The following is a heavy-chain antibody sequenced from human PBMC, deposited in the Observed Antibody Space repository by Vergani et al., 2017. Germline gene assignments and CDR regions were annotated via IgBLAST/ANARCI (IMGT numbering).Heavy chain of an antibody. CDR2: IHTGGST. V-gene: IGHV4-61*02. J-gene: IGHJ4*02. CDR3: ARSRPYCTSGSCPAI. Sequence: QVKLQESGPGLLKPSQPLSLTCTVSGESIRSGSHYWSWIRQPAGKGPEWIGHIHTGGSTDLNPSFKSRVSISVDPSKSQFSLKLNSVTVADTAVYYCARSRPYCTSGSCPAIWGQGTLVTVSS. D-gene: IGHD2-15*01. CDR1: GESIRSGSHY.